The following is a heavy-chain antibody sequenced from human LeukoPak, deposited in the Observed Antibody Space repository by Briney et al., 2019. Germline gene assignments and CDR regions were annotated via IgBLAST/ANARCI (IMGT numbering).Heavy chain of an antibody. CDR2: ISSSSSYI. J-gene: IGHJ4*02. Sequence: PGGSLRLSCAASGFTFSSYWMNWARQAPGKGLEWVSSISSSSSYIYYADSVKGRFTISRDNAKNSLYLQMNSLRAEDTAVYYCAREPAAGTSNPDYWGQGTLVTVSS. D-gene: IGHD6-13*01. CDR1: GFTFSSYW. V-gene: IGHV3-21*01. CDR3: AREPAAGTSNPDY.